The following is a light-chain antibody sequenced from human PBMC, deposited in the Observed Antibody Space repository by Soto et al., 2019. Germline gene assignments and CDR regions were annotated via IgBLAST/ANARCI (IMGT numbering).Light chain of an antibody. CDR2: GAS. CDR3: QQYGSSPPLN. J-gene: IGKJ4*01. Sequence: EIVLTQSPGTLSLSPGERATLSCRASQSVSSSYLAWYQQKPGQAPRLLIYGASSRATDIPDRFSGSGSGTDFTLTISRLEPEDFAVYYCQQYGSSPPLNFGGGTKVEIK. V-gene: IGKV3-20*01. CDR1: QSVSSSY.